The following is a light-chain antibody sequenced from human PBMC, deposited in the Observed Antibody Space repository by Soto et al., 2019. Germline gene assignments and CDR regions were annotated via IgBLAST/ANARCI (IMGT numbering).Light chain of an antibody. CDR3: QQYGSSPPVT. CDR2: GAS. Sequence: ETVLTQSPGTLSLSPGERATLSCRASQSVSSSYLAWYQQKPGQAPRLLIYGASSMATGIPDRFSGSGSGTYFTLTISRLEPEDFAVYYCQQYGSSPPVTFGQGTRLEI. J-gene: IGKJ5*01. CDR1: QSVSSSY. V-gene: IGKV3-20*01.